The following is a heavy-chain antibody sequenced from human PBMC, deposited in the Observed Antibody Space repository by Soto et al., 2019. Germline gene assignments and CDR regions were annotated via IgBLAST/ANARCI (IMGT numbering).Heavy chain of an antibody. CDR3: GRDRVDDMAV. J-gene: IGHJ6*02. CDR1: GFTFSSYG. Sequence: QVQLVESGGGVVQPGRSLRLSCAATGFTFSSYGMHWVRQAPGKGLEWVAGIWYDGSNKYYADSVKGRFTISRDNSKNTLYPQMNGLRAEDTVVYYCGRDRVDDMAVWGQGTTVTAS. D-gene: IGHD2-15*01. CDR2: IWYDGSNK. V-gene: IGHV3-33*01.